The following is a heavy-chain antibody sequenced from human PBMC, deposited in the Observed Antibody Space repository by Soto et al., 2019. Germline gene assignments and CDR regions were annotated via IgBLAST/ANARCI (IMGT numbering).Heavy chain of an antibody. CDR3: ARDSGIPGRYWYFGL. J-gene: IGHJ2*01. Sequence: QVQLVQSGAEVKKPGASVKVSCTTYGYTFSDYFLHWVRQAPGQGPAWMGFINPKRGGTEYAQKFQGRVTMTRDTSSSTVYMERSGLTSDDTAIYYCARDSGIPGRYWYFGLWGRGTLVTVSS. V-gene: IGHV1-2*02. CDR2: INPKRGGT. CDR1: GYTFSDYF. D-gene: IGHD2-21*01.